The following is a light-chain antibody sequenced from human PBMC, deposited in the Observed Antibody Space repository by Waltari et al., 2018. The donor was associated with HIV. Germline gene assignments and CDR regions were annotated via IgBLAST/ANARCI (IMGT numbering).Light chain of an antibody. CDR2: DDI. J-gene: IGLJ3*02. V-gene: IGLV3-21*04. CDR3: QVWDTISDHWV. CDR1: KIGTKS. Sequence: VLTQERSDSVAPGTTATVRSGGEKIGTKSVHWYQQKPGQAPLLVISDDINRPSGIPDRFSGHNSGNTATLTISRVETGDEAVYYCQVWDTISDHWVFGGGTRLTVL.